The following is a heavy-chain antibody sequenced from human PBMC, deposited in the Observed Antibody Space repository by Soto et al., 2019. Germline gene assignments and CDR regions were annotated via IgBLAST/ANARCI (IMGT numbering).Heavy chain of an antibody. CDR3: ARGGYDFWSGYYTFDY. CDR1: GYTFTGYY. CDR2: INPNSGGT. V-gene: IGHV1-2*04. J-gene: IGHJ4*02. Sequence: GASVKVSCKASGYTFTGYYMHWVRQAPGQGLEWMGWINPNSGGTNYAQKFQGWVTMTRDTSISTAYVELSRLRSDDTAVYYCARGGYDFWSGYYTFDYWGQGTLVTVSS. D-gene: IGHD3-3*01.